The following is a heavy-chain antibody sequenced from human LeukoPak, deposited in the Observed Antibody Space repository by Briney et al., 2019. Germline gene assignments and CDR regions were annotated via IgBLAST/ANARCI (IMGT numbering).Heavy chain of an antibody. CDR3: ARDPYQLLYFDY. J-gene: IGHJ4*02. CDR1: GFTFSSYT. CDR2: ISSSSTYV. V-gene: IGHV3-21*01. Sequence: GGSLRLSCASSGFTFSSYTMNWVRQAPGKGLEWVSSISSSSTYVYYADSVKGRFTISRDNAKDSLYLQMNSLRAEDTAVYYCARDPYQLLYFDYWGQGTLVTVSS. D-gene: IGHD2-2*01.